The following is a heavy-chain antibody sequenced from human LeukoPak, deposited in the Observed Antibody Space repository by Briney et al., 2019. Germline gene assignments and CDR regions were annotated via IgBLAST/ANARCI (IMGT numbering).Heavy chain of an antibody. J-gene: IGHJ4*02. CDR2: IRYDGSNK. CDR1: GFTFSSYG. V-gene: IGHV3-30*02. Sequence: GGSLRLSCAASGFTFSSYGMHWVRQAPGKGLEWVAVIRYDGSNKYYADSVKGRFNISRDNSKNTLYLQMNSLRAEDTAVYYCAKDLGMVVTSYFDYWGQGTLVTVSS. D-gene: IGHD2-21*02. CDR3: AKDLGMVVTSYFDY.